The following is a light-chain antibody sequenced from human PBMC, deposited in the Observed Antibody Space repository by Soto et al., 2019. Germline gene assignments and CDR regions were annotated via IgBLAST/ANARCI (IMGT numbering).Light chain of an antibody. CDR2: SAS. V-gene: IGKV1-27*01. CDR1: QGINTY. CDR3: QQYSTAPPYT. J-gene: IGKJ4*01. Sequence: IQMTQSPSSLSSPVGDRVTITCRASQGINTYLAWYQQKPGKVPQLLISSASTLESGVPARFSGSGSGTDFTLTISSLQPEDVATYYCQQYSTAPPYTFGGGTKVEIK.